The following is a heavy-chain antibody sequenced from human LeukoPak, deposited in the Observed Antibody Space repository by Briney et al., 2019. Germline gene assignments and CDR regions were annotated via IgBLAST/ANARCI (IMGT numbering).Heavy chain of an antibody. CDR3: ARDHSSTGWFDP. Sequence: GGSLRLSCAASGFTVSSNYMSWVRQAPGKGLEWVSVIYSGGSTYYADSVKGQFTISRDNSKNTLYLQMNSLRAEDTAVYYCARDHSSTGWFDPWGQGTLVTVSS. V-gene: IGHV3-53*01. CDR2: IYSGGST. D-gene: IGHD2-2*01. J-gene: IGHJ5*02. CDR1: GFTVSSNY.